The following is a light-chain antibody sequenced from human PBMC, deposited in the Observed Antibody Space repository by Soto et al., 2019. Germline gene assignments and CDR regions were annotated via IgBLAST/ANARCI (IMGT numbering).Light chain of an antibody. V-gene: IGKV3-20*01. J-gene: IGKJ1*01. Sequence: EIVLTQSPGTLSLSPGEGATLSCRASQSISSSYLAWYQQKPGQAPRLLIYGASTRATGIPDRFSGSGSGTDFTLTISRLESEDFAVYYCQQYGSSPRTFGQGTKVDIK. CDR1: QSISSSY. CDR2: GAS. CDR3: QQYGSSPRT.